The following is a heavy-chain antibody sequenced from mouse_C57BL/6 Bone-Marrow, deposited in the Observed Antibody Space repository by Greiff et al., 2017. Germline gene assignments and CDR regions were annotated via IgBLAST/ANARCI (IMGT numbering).Heavy chain of an antibody. Sequence: QVQLQQSGAELVKPGASVKISCKASGYAFSSYWMNWVKQRPGKGLEWIGQIYPGDGDTNYNGKFKGKATLTADKSSSTAYMQLSSLTSEDSAVYFGARSGGNDGYFPVWGTGTTVTVSS. CDR3: ARSGGNDGYFPV. CDR1: GYAFSSYW. D-gene: IGHD2-3*01. J-gene: IGHJ1*03. CDR2: IYPGDGDT. V-gene: IGHV1-80*01.